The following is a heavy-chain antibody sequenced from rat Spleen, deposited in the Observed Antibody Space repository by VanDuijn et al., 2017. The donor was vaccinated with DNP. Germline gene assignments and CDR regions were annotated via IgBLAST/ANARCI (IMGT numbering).Heavy chain of an antibody. Sequence: EVQLVESGGGLVQPGNSLKLSCAASGFTFSNYDMAWVRQAPTKGLEWVASISPSGGSTYYRDSVKGRFTISRDNAKSTLYLQMDSLRSEDTATYYCATAYNNYYAMDAWGQGTSVTVSS. V-gene: IGHV5S23*01. D-gene: IGHD1-10*01. J-gene: IGHJ4*01. CDR3: ATAYNNYYAMDA. CDR2: ISPSGGST. CDR1: GFTFSNYD.